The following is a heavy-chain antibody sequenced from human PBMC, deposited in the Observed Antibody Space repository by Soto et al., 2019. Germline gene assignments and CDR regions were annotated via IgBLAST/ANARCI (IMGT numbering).Heavy chain of an antibody. Sequence: GGSLRLSCAASGFTFSSYGMHWVRQAPGKGLEWVAVIWYDGSNKYYADSVKGRFTISRDNSKNTLYLQMNSLRAEDTAVYYCARDPTMLAYYYYYMDVWGKGTTVTVSS. CDR1: GFTFSSYG. J-gene: IGHJ6*03. V-gene: IGHV3-33*01. CDR2: IWYDGSNK. CDR3: ARDPTMLAYYYYYMDV. D-gene: IGHD3-16*01.